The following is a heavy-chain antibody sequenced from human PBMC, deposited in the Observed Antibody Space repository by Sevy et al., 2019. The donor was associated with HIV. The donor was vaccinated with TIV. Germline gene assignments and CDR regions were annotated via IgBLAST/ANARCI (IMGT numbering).Heavy chain of an antibody. V-gene: IGHV3-30*02. CDR1: GFNLRSYG. CDR2: IRLDGSNK. D-gene: IGHD2-15*01. J-gene: IGHJ6*02. CDR3: AKDGNVVVGGDFYYYGMDV. Sequence: GGSLRLSCAASGFNLRSYGMHWVRQAPGKGLEWVAFIRLDGSNKYYADSVNGRLTIPRDNSKNTLYLQMNSLRAEDTAVYYCAKDGNVVVGGDFYYYGMDVWGQGTMVTVSS.